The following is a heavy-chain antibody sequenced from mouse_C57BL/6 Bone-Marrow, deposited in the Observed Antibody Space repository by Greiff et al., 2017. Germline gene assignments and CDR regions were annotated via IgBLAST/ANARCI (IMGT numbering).Heavy chain of an antibody. J-gene: IGHJ4*01. D-gene: IGHD1-1*01. V-gene: IGHV1-26*01. CDR1: GYTFTDYY. CDR2: INPNNGGT. CDR3: AIITTVVDPYYYAMDY. Sequence: VQLQQSGPELVKPGASVKISCKASGYTFTDYYMNWVKQSHGKSLEWIGDINPNNGGTSYNQKFKGKATLTVDKSSSTAYMELRSLTSEDSAVYYCAIITTVVDPYYYAMDYWGQGTSVTVSS.